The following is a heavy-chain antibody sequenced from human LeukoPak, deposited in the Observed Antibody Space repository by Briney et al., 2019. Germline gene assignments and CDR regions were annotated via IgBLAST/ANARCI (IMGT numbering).Heavy chain of an antibody. CDR3: ATAAPHDY. D-gene: IGHD6-25*01. J-gene: IGHJ4*02. Sequence: GGSLRLSCAASGFTFSDHYIDWVRQAPGKGLEWVGRTRNKTKGYTTDYGASVKGRFTISRDGSTNSVYLQMNSLKTEDTAVYFCATAAPHDYWGQGTLVTVSS. CDR2: TRNKTKGYTT. CDR1: GFTFSDHY. V-gene: IGHV3-72*01.